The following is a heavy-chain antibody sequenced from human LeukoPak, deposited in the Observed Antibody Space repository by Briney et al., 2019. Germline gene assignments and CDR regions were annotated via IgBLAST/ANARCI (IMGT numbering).Heavy chain of an antibody. V-gene: IGHV4-59*02. CDR1: GGSVNNCY. J-gene: IGHJ4*02. Sequence: SETLSLTCTVSGGSVNNCYWNWIRQPPGKGLDWIGYIYYGGSTNYNPSLKSRVTISVDTSKNQFSLKLSSVTAADTAVYYCARGTIGSYTYWGQGTLVTVSS. CDR2: IYYGGST. CDR3: ARGTIGSYTY. D-gene: IGHD3-10*01.